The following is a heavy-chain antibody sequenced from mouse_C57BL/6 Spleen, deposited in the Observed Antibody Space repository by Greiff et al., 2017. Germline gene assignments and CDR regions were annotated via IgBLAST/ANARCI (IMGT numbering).Heavy chain of an antibody. CDR1: GYAFSSSW. J-gene: IGHJ3*01. V-gene: IGHV1-82*01. CDR2: IYPGDGDT. CDR3: ARGDYDSNYAWFAY. D-gene: IGHD2-5*01. Sequence: QVQLKESGPELVKPGASVKISCKASGYAFSSSWMNWVKQRPGKGLEWIGRIYPGDGDTNYNGKFKGKATLTADKSSSTAYMQLSSLTSEDSAVYYCARGDYDSNYAWFAYWGQGTLVTVSA.